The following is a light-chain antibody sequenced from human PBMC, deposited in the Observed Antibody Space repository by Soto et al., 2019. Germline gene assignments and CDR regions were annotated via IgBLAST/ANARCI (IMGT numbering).Light chain of an antibody. CDR2: GAS. J-gene: IGKJ3*01. V-gene: IGKV3-20*01. Sequence: EICLTRSSATLYLSPGERATLSCRASQSISSSYLAWYQQKPGQAPRLLVYGASSRATGTPDRFSGSGSGTDFTLTISRLEPEDFAVYYCQQYGSSRFTFGPGTKVDIK. CDR1: QSISSSY. CDR3: QQYGSSRFT.